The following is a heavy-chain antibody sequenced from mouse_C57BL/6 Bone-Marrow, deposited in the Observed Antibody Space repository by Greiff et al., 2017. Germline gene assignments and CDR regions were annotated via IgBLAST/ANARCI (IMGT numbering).Heavy chain of an antibody. CDR2: ISSGGSYT. D-gene: IGHD2-4*01. CDR3: ARQGIYYDYYDTFDY. Sequence: EVKLEESGGDLVKPGGSLKLSCAASGFTFSSYGMSWVRQTPDKRLEWVATISSGGSYTYYPDSVKGRFTISRDNAKNTLYLQMSSLKSEDTALYYCARQGIYYDYYDTFDYWGQGTTLTVSS. J-gene: IGHJ2*01. CDR1: GFTFSSYG. V-gene: IGHV5-6*02.